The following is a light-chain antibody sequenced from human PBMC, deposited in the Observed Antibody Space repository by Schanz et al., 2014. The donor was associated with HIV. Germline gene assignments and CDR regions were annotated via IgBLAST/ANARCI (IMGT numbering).Light chain of an antibody. J-gene: IGKJ1*01. V-gene: IGKV3-15*01. CDR1: QSVSSSY. CDR3: QQYNNWPQT. Sequence: EIVLTQSPGTLTLSPGERVTLSCRASQSVSSSYLAWYQQKPGQAPRLLIYGASTRATGIAARFSGSGSGTEFTLTISSLQSEDFAVYYCQQYNNWPQTFGQGTKVEIK. CDR2: GAS.